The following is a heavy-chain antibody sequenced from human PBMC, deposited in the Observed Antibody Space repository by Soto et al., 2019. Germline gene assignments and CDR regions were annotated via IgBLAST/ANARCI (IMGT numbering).Heavy chain of an antibody. CDR1: GFTFSDYY. CDR2: ISSSGSTI. J-gene: IGHJ4*02. V-gene: IGHV3-11*01. CDR3: ARAVGIAAAGGLLDNVPHFDY. D-gene: IGHD6-13*01. Sequence: PGGSLRLSCAASGFTFSDYYMSWIRQAPGKGLEWVSYISSSGSTIYYADSVKGRFTISRDNAKNSLYLQMNSLRAEDTAVYYCARAVGIAAAGGLLDNVPHFDYWGQGTLVTVSS.